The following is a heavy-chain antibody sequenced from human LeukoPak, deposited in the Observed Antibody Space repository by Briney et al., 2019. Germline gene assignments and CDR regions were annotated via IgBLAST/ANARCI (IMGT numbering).Heavy chain of an antibody. V-gene: IGHV3-48*03. J-gene: IGHJ3*02. CDR3: ARASGDMTTDAFDI. CDR1: GFTFSSYE. CDR2: ISSSGSTI. Sequence: PGGSLRLSCAASGFTFSSYEMNWVRQAPGKGLEWVSYISSSGSTIYYADSVKGRFTISRDNAKNSLYLQMNSLRAEDTAVYYCARASGDMTTDAFDIWGQGTMVTVSS. D-gene: IGHD4-17*01.